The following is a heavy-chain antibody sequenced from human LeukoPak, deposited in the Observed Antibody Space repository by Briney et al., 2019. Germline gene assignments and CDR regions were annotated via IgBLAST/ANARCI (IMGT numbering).Heavy chain of an antibody. CDR2: ISSSGSTV. Sequence: GGSLRLSCAASGFTFSDYYMSWIRQAPGKGLEWVSYISSSGSTVYYADSVKGRFTISRDNAKNSLYLQMNSLRAEDTAVYYCARDQYSSSWYDYYYYMDVWGKGTTVTVSS. CDR1: GFTFSDYY. CDR3: ARDQYSSSWYDYYYYMDV. D-gene: IGHD6-13*01. V-gene: IGHV3-11*04. J-gene: IGHJ6*03.